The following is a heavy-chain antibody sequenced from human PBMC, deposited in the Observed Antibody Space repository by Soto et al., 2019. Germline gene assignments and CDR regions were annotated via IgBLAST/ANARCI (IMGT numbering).Heavy chain of an antibody. D-gene: IGHD2-15*01. V-gene: IGHV4-31*03. CDR3: AREVKSAAASDAFDL. CDR2: IDYVGRA. Sequence: SETLSLTCTVSGGSISSDNYFWSWIRQHPGKGLEWIGYIDYVGRAYYNPSLKSRVTTSVDTSKNQSSLRLSSATVADTSTYYCAREVKSAAASDAFDLWGQGTVVTVSS. J-gene: IGHJ3*01. CDR1: GGSISSDNYF.